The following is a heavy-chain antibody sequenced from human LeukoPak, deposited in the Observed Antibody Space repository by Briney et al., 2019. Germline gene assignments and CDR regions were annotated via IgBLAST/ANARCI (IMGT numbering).Heavy chain of an antibody. D-gene: IGHD2-2*01. CDR3: ARDHIVVVPAAPPPLDY. CDR2: ISSSSSYI. CDR1: GVTFRSYG. Sequence: GGSLRLSCAVSGVTFRSYGMHWVRQAPGKGLEWVSSISSSSSYIYYADSVKGRFTISRDNAKNSLYLQMNSLRAEDTAVYYCARDHIVVVPAAPPPLDYWGQGTLVTVSS. J-gene: IGHJ4*02. V-gene: IGHV3-21*01.